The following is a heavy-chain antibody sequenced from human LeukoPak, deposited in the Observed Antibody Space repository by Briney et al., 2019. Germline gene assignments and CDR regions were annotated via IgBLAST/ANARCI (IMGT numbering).Heavy chain of an antibody. J-gene: IGHJ4*02. CDR3: AKDGTAAAGNFDY. Sequence: SCKASGGTFSSYGMHWVRQAPGKGLEWVAVISYDGSNKYYADSVKGRFTISRDNSKNTLYLQMNSLRAEDTAVYYCAKDGTAAAGNFDYWGQGTLVTVSS. CDR1: GGTFSSYG. CDR2: ISYDGSNK. D-gene: IGHD6-13*01. V-gene: IGHV3-30*18.